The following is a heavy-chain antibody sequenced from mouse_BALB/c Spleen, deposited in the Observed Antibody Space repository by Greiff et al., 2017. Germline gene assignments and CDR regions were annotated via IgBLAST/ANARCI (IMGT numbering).Heavy chain of an antibody. D-gene: IGHD3-1*01. J-gene: IGHJ4*01. CDR3: ARDRATTTGDAMDY. V-gene: IGHV5-9-4*01. Sequence: DVKLVESGGGLVKPGGSLKLSCAASGFTFSSYAMSWVRQSPEKRLEWVAEISSGGSYTYYPDTVTGRFTISRDNAKNTLYLEMSSLRSEDTAMYYCARDRATTTGDAMDYWGQGTSVTVSS. CDR2: ISSGGSYT. CDR1: GFTFSSYA.